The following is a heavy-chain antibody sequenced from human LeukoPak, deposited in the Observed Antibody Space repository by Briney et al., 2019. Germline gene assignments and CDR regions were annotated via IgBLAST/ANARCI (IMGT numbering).Heavy chain of an antibody. CDR3: ARGVVVASTSWFDP. D-gene: IGHD2-15*01. V-gene: IGHV1-2*04. CDR1: GYTFTGYC. CDR2: INPNSGGT. Sequence: ASVKVSCKASGYTFTGYCMHWVRQAPGQGLEWMGWINPNSGGTNYAQKFQGWVTMTRDTSISTAYMELSRLRSDDAAVYYCARGVVVASTSWFDPWGQGTLVTVSS. J-gene: IGHJ5*02.